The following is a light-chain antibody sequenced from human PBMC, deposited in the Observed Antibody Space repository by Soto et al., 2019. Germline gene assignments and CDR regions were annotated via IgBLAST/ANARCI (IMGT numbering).Light chain of an antibody. Sequence: DIVLTQSPGTLSLSPGARAPLSCRASQSVSSNYLAWYQQKPGQAPRLLIYGASTRATGVPDRFSGSGSGTDFTLTISRLEPEDFAVYHCQQYGSLSWTFGQGTKVDI. CDR3: QQYGSLSWT. J-gene: IGKJ1*01. V-gene: IGKV3-20*01. CDR1: QSVSSNY. CDR2: GAS.